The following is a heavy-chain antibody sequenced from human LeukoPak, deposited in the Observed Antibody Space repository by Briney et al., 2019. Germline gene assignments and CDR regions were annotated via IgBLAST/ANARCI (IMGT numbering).Heavy chain of an antibody. Sequence: PSETLSLTCAVSGDSIRTYSRSWIRQSPAKGLEWIANIIYTGSTTYYNPSLKRRATISIDTSKNQFSLRLTSVTAADTGVYYCATGSSSWHDDYLQQWGQGTLVTVSS. D-gene: IGHD6-13*01. CDR1: GDSIRTYS. V-gene: IGHV4-59*01. CDR3: ATGSSSWHDDYLQQ. J-gene: IGHJ1*01. CDR2: IIYTGST.